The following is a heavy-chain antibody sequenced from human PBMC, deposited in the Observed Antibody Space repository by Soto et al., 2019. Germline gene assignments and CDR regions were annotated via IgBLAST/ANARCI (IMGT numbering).Heavy chain of an antibody. D-gene: IGHD2-21*01. J-gene: IGHJ6*02. CDR3: ARDYWGGDRYYYGMDV. Sequence: ASVKVSCKASGYTFTGYYIHWVRQAPGQRLEWMGYINPNSGGPNYAQKFQGRVTMTRDTSISTAYMELSRLRSDDTAVYFCARDYWGGDRYYYGMDVWGQGTTVTVSS. V-gene: IGHV1-2*02. CDR2: INPNSGGP. CDR1: GYTFTGYY.